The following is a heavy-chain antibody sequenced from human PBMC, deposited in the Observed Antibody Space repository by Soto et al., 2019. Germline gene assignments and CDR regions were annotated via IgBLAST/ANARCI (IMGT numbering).Heavy chain of an antibody. D-gene: IGHD6-13*01. J-gene: IGHJ6*03. CDR1: GGTFSSYA. Sequence: GASVKVSCKASGGTFSSYAISWVRQAPGQGLEWMGGIIPIFGTANYARKFQGRVTITADESTSTAYMELSSLRSEDTAVYYCARDLFVIAAAGAGYYYMDVWGKGTTVTVS. CDR3: ARDLFVIAAAGAGYYYMDV. V-gene: IGHV1-69*13. CDR2: IIPIFGTA.